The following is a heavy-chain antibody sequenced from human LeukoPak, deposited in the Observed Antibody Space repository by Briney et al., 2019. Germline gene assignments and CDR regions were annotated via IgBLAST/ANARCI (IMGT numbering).Heavy chain of an antibody. Sequence: GGSLRPSCAASGFTFSDAWMSWVRQAPGKGLEWVGRIQSKADGGAAHYAAPVKGRFTISRDDSKNTLYLQVNSLKTEDTAVYHCTTIIDSSGYYTFDYWGRGTLVTVSS. J-gene: IGHJ4*02. CDR2: IQSKADGGAA. CDR3: TTIIDSSGYYTFDY. V-gene: IGHV3-15*01. D-gene: IGHD3-22*01. CDR1: GFTFSDAW.